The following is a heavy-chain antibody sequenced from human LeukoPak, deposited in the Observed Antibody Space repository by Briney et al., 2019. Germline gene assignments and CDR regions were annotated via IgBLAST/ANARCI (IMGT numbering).Heavy chain of an antibody. CDR2: INTNSGGT. V-gene: IGHV1-2*02. CDR3: AREVTGEHFDY. CDR1: GYTFTGYY. J-gene: IGHJ4*02. D-gene: IGHD3-10*01. Sequence: ASVKVSFTASGYTFTGYYMHWVRQAPGPGLEWMGWINTNSGGTNYAQKFQGRVTMTRDTSNSTAYMELSRLRSDDAAAYYCAREVTGEHFDYWGRGTRVIVSS.